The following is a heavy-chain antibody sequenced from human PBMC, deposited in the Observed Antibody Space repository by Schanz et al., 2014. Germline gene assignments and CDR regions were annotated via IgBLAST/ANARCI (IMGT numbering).Heavy chain of an antibody. V-gene: IGHV3-7*01. CDR3: ARLGSSSWFTSFDY. D-gene: IGHD6-13*01. J-gene: IGHJ4*02. CDR2: IKPDGSEK. CDR1: GFTFSTYW. Sequence: EVQLVESGGGLVQPGGSLRLSCAGSGFTFSTYWMSWVRQPPGKGLEWVAEIKPDGSEKHYMDSVQGRFTISIDNAKNSLSLQMNSLRADDTAVYYCARLGSSSWFTSFDYWGQGTLVTVSS.